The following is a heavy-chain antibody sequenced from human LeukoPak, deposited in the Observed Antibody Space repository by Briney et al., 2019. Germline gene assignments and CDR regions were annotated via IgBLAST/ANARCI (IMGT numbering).Heavy chain of an antibody. Sequence: GGSLRLSCAASGFTFSSYAMSWVRQAPGKGLEWVSAISGSGGSTYYADPVKGRFTISRDNSKNTLYLQMNSLRAEDTAVYYCAKDGRYCSSTSCYYYYYMDVWGKGTTVTVSS. J-gene: IGHJ6*03. CDR2: ISGSGGST. CDR3: AKDGRYCSSTSCYYYYYMDV. CDR1: GFTFSSYA. V-gene: IGHV3-23*01. D-gene: IGHD2-2*01.